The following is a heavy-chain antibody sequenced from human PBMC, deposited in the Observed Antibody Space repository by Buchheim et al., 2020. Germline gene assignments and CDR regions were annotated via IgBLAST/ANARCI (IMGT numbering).Heavy chain of an antibody. J-gene: IGHJ4*02. CDR1: GGSIRSSTYY. Sequence: QLQLQESGPGLVKPSDTLSLTCSVSGGSIRSSTYYWGWVRQSPGRGLEWVGHVYYSGNTYYNPSLRSRVTMSIDTSKNHFSLSLSSVTAADTAVYYCASRLIQQFGYYSDYWGQGSL. D-gene: IGHD3-10*01. CDR3: ASRLIQQFGYYSDY. V-gene: IGHV4-39*02. CDR2: VYYSGNT.